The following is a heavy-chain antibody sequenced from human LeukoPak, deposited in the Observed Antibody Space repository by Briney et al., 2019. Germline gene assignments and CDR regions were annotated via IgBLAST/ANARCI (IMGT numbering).Heavy chain of an antibody. CDR1: GFTFSDYY. D-gene: IGHD3-16*02. V-gene: IGHV3-11*04. CDR2: ISSSGSTI. Sequence: SGGSLRLSCAASGFTFSDYYMSWIRQAPGKGLEWVSYISSSGSTIYYADSVKGRFTISRDNAKNSPYLQMNSLRAEDTAVYYCARDLYGYVWGSYLYYYYMDVWGKGTTVTVSS. CDR3: ARDLYGYVWGSYLYYYYMDV. J-gene: IGHJ6*03.